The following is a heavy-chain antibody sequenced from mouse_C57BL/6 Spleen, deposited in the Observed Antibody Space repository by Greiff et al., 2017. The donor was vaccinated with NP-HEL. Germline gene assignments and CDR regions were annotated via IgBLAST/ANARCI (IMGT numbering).Heavy chain of an antibody. Sequence: VQLQQSGPELVKPGASVKISCKASGYAFSSSWMNWVKQRPGKGLEWIGRIYPGDGDTNYNGKFKGKATLTADKSSSTAYMQLSSLTSEDSAVYFCARGLRYAMDYWGQGTSVTVSS. CDR3: ARGLRYAMDY. V-gene: IGHV1-82*01. D-gene: IGHD3-1*01. J-gene: IGHJ4*01. CDR1: GYAFSSSW. CDR2: IYPGDGDT.